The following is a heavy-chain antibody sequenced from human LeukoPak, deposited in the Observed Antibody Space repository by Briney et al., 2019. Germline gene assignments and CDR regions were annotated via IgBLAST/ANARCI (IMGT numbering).Heavy chain of an antibody. J-gene: IGHJ4*02. CDR2: IYDSGTT. CDR3: ARGGDRRGFDY. CDR1: GGSISNGCYY. V-gene: IGHV4-31*03. D-gene: IGHD1-14*01. Sequence: SETLSLTCTVSGGSISNGCYYWSWIRQHPGKGLEWIGYIYDSGTTYYNPALQSRVTISVDTSDNQFSLKLRSLTAADTAVYYCARGGDRRGFDYWGQGTLVTVSS.